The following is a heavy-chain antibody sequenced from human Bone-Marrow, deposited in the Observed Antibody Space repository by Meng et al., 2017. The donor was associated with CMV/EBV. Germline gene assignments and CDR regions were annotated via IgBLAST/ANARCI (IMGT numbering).Heavy chain of an antibody. J-gene: IGHJ4*02. CDR2: ISSSSSYI. D-gene: IGHD3-3*01. CDR1: GFTFSSYG. CDR3: AMGPRDFWSGYYWDYFDY. V-gene: IGHV3-21*01. Sequence: GESLKISCAASGFTFSSYGMHWVRQAPGKGLEWVSSISSSSSYIYYADSVKGRFTISRDNAKNSLYLQMNSLRAEDTAVYYCAMGPRDFWSGYYWDYFDYWGQGTLVTVSS.